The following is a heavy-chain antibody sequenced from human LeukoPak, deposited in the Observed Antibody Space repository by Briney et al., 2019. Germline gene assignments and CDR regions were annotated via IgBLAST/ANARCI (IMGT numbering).Heavy chain of an antibody. CDR2: IYYSGST. D-gene: IGHD3-10*01. Sequence: PSETLSLTCTVSGGSISSGDYYWSWIRQPPEKGLEWIGYIYYSGSTYYNPSLKSRVTISVDTSKNQFSLKLSSVTAADTAVYYCAREGTMVRGVLDYWGQGTLVTVSS. CDR3: AREGTMVRGVLDY. J-gene: IGHJ4*02. V-gene: IGHV4-30-4*01. CDR1: GGSISSGDYY.